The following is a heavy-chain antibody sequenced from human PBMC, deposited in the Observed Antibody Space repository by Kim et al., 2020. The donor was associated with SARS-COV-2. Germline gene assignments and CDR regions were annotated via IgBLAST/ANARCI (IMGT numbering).Heavy chain of an antibody. J-gene: IGHJ4*02. V-gene: IGHV3-48*02. Sequence: VKGRFTISRDNAKNSLYLQMNSLRDEDTAVYYCARATEEVATGPSPFFDYWGQGTLVTVSS. D-gene: IGHD5-12*01. CDR3: ARATEEVATGPSPFFDY.